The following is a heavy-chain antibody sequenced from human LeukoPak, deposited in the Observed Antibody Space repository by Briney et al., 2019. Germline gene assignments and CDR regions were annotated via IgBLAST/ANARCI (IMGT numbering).Heavy chain of an antibody. CDR1: GFTFSSYA. D-gene: IGHD3-22*01. Sequence: PGRSLRLSCAASGFTFSSYALHWVRQAPGKGLEWVAVISYDGSNKYYADSVKGRFTISRDNSKNTLYLQMSSLRAEDTAVYYCARVDNYYDSSGYDYFDHWGQGTLVTVSS. V-gene: IGHV3-30-3*01. J-gene: IGHJ4*02. CDR3: ARVDNYYDSSGYDYFDH. CDR2: ISYDGSNK.